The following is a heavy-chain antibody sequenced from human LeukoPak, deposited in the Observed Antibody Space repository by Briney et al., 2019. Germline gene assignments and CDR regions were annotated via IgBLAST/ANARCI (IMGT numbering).Heavy chain of an antibody. J-gene: IGHJ4*02. CDR2: IIPIFGTA. D-gene: IGHD3-22*01. CDR1: GGTFSSYA. CDR3: ARYNHYGSSGYPD. V-gene: IGHV1-69*05. Sequence: ASVKVSCKASGGTFSSYAISWVRQAPGQGLEWMGGIIPIFGTANYAQKFQGRVTITTDESTSTAYMELSSLRSEDTAVYYCARYNHYGSSGYPDWGQGTLVTVSS.